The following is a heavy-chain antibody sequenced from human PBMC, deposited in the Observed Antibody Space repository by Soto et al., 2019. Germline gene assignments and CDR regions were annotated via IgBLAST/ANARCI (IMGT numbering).Heavy chain of an antibody. CDR1: GFTFSDHY. Sequence: GGSLRLSCAASGFTFSDHYMDWVRQAPGKGLEWVGRTRNKANSYTTEYAASVKGRFTISRDDSKNSPYLQMNSLKTEDTAVYYCASSPDASSGYWGQGTLVTVSS. CDR3: ASSPDASSGY. J-gene: IGHJ4*02. V-gene: IGHV3-72*01. D-gene: IGHD3-22*01. CDR2: TRNKANSYTT.